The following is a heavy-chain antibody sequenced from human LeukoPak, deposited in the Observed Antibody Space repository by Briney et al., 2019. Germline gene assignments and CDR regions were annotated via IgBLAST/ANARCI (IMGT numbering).Heavy chain of an antibody. CDR2: IYYSGST. Sequence: SETLSLTCTVSGGSISSYYWSWIRQPPGKGLEWIGYIYYSGSTNYNPSLKSRVTISVDTSKNQFSLKLSSVTAADTAVYYCARRSYYYASGSPPRYWGQGTLVTVSS. CDR3: ARRSYYYASGSPPRY. J-gene: IGHJ4*02. V-gene: IGHV4-59*12. D-gene: IGHD3-10*01. CDR1: GGSISSYY.